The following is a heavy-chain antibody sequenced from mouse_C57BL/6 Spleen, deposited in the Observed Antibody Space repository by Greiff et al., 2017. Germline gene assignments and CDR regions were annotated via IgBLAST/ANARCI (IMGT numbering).Heavy chain of an antibody. D-gene: IGHD1-1*01. CDR1: GFSLTSYG. V-gene: IGHV2-2*01. J-gene: IGHJ4*01. Sequence: VQLQESGPGLVQPSQSLSITCTVSGFSLTSYGVHWVRQSPGKGLEWLGVIWSGGSTDYNAAFISRLSISKDNSKSQVFFKMNSLQADDTAIYYCARKFITTVNYAMDYWGQGTSVTVSS. CDR2: IWSGGST. CDR3: ARKFITTVNYAMDY.